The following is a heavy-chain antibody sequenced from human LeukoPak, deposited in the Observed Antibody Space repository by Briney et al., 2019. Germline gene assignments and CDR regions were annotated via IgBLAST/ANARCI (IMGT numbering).Heavy chain of an antibody. CDR2: INHSGST. CDR1: GGSFSGYY. Sequence: SETLSLTSAVYGGSFSGYYWSWIRQPPGKGLEWIGEINHSGSTNYNPSLKSRVTISVDTSKNQFSLKLSSVTAADTAVYYCARRALRYFDWLSEYDAFDIWGQGTMVTVSS. V-gene: IGHV4-34*01. CDR3: ARRALRYFDWLSEYDAFDI. J-gene: IGHJ3*02. D-gene: IGHD3-9*01.